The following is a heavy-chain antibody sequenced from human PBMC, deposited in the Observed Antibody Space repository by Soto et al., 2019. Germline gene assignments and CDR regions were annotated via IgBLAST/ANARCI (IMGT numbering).Heavy chain of an antibody. V-gene: IGHV1-69*01. CDR2: IIPIFGTA. CDR1: GGTFSSYA. D-gene: IGHD6-13*01. Sequence: QGQLVQSGAEVKKPGSSVKVSCQSSGGTFSSYAISCVRQAPGQGLEWMGGIIPIFGTANYAQKFQGRVTITADESTSTAYMELSSLRSEDTAVYYCASSSYKGIAAAGAGDYWGQGTLVTVSS. CDR3: ASSSYKGIAAAGAGDY. J-gene: IGHJ4*02.